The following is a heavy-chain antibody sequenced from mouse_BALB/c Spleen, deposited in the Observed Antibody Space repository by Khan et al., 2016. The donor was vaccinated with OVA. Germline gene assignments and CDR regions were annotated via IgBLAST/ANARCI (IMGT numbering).Heavy chain of an antibody. CDR3: ARQPGYYEGSAMDY. CDR2: ISSGGSYT. J-gene: IGHJ4*01. V-gene: IGHV5-6*01. CDR1: GFTFSSYG. D-gene: IGHD2-3*01. Sequence: EVELVESGGDIVKPGGPLKLSCAASGFTFSSYGMSWVRQTPDKRLEWVAAISSGGSYTYYPDSLKGRFTISRDNAKNTLYLQMSSLKSEDTAMYYCARQPGYYEGSAMDYWGQGTSVTVSS.